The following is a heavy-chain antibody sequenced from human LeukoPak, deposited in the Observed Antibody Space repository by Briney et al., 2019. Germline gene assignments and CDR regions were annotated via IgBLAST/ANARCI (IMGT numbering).Heavy chain of an antibody. Sequence: PSETLSLTCTVSGGSISSSSYYWGWIRQPPGKGLEWVSSISSSSSYIYYADSVKGRFTISRDNAKNSLYLQMNSLRAEDTAVYYCARRGYYDSSGSQRPFDYWGQGTLVTVSS. CDR1: GGSISSSS. D-gene: IGHD3-22*01. V-gene: IGHV3-21*01. CDR2: ISSSSSYI. CDR3: ARRGYYDSSGSQRPFDY. J-gene: IGHJ4*02.